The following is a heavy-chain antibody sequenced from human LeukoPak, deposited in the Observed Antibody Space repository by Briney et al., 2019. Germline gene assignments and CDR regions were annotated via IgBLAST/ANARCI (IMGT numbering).Heavy chain of an antibody. CDR2: ISSSGSTI. J-gene: IGHJ4*02. Sequence: GGSMRLSCAASGFTFSSYEMNWVRQAPGKGREWVSYISSSGSTIYYADSVKGRFTISRDNAKNSLYLQMSSLRAEDTAVYYCARGSSGWYRKSGDYWGQGTLVTVSS. CDR1: GFTFSSYE. CDR3: ARGSSGWYRKSGDY. D-gene: IGHD6-19*01. V-gene: IGHV3-48*03.